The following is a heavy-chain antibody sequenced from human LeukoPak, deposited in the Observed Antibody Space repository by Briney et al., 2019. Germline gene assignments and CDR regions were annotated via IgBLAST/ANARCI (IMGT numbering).Heavy chain of an antibody. Sequence: GGSLRLSCAASGFTFSSYGMHWVRQAPGKGLEWVAFIRYDGSNKYYADSVKGRFTISRDNAKNSLYLQMNSLRAEDTAVYYCARVLYCSDGSCYSGGSAFDIWGQGTMVTVSS. D-gene: IGHD2-15*01. V-gene: IGHV3-30*02. J-gene: IGHJ3*02. CDR1: GFTFSSYG. CDR2: IRYDGSNK. CDR3: ARVLYCSDGSCYSGGSAFDI.